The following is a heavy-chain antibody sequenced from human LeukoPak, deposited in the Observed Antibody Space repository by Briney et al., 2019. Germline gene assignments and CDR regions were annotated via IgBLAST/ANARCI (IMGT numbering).Heavy chain of an antibody. V-gene: IGHV4-59*11. CDR3: ARSPTLYYFDY. Sequence: SETLSLTCTVSGGSISSHYWSWIRQPPGKGLEWIGYIYYSGSTDYNPSLNSRVTLSVDTSKNQFSLRLSSVTDVDTAVYYCARSPTLYYFDYWGQGTLVTVSS. CDR1: GGSISSHY. J-gene: IGHJ4*02. CDR2: IYYSGST. D-gene: IGHD3-10*01.